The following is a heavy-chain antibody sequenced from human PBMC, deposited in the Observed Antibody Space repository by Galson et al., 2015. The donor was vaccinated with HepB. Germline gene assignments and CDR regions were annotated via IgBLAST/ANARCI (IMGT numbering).Heavy chain of an antibody. CDR3: ARQNIAAAGTHFDY. CDR1: GGSISSYY. Sequence: QVQLQESGPGLVKPSETLSLTCTVSGGSISSYYWSWIRQPPGKGLEWIGYIYYSGSTNYNPSLKSRVTISVDTSKNQFSLKLSSVTAADTAVYYCARQNIAAAGTHFDYWGQGTLVTVSS. CDR2: IYYSGST. J-gene: IGHJ4*02. V-gene: IGHV4-59*08. D-gene: IGHD6-13*01.